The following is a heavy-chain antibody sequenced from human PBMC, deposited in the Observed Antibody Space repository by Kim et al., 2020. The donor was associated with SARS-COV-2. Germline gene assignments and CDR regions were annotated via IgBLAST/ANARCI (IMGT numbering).Heavy chain of an antibody. V-gene: IGHV3-53*01. Sequence: GGSLRLSCAASTFTVSNYYMSWVRQAPGKGLEWVSFIYSDGSTYYAAAAKGRFTTSSHNSANILFLQLNSMRADDTAAFYCAASYGWIFVLGNFDYWSQG. CDR3: AASYGWIFVLGNFDY. J-gene: IGHJ4*02. D-gene: IGHD3-3*01. CDR2: IYSDGST. CDR1: TFTVSNYY.